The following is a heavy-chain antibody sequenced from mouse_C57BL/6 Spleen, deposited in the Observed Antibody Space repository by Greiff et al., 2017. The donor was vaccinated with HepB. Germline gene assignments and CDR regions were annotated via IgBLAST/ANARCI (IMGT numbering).Heavy chain of an antibody. J-gene: IGHJ3*01. V-gene: IGHV1-82*01. D-gene: IGHD2-12*01. CDR3: ARSLPYSPGEFAY. CDR2: IYPGDGDT. Sequence: VQLQQSGPELVKPGASVKISCKASGYAFSSSWMNWVKQRPGKGLEWIGRIYPGDGDTNYNGKFKGKATLTADKSSSTAYMQLSSLTSEDSAVYFCARSLPYSPGEFAYWGQGTLVTVSA. CDR1: GYAFSSSW.